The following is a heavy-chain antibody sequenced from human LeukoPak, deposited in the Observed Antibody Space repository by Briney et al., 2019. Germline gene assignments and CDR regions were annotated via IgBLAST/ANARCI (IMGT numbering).Heavy chain of an antibody. CDR1: GYTFTSYD. Sequence: ASVKVSCKASGYTFTSYDINWVRQATGQGLEWMGWMNPNSGNTGYAQKFQGGVTMTRNTSISTAYMELSSLRSEDTAVYYCARGYCSSTSCYIGGGFDPWGQGTLVTVSS. J-gene: IGHJ5*02. CDR3: ARGYCSSTSCYIGGGFDP. V-gene: IGHV1-8*01. D-gene: IGHD2-2*02. CDR2: MNPNSGNT.